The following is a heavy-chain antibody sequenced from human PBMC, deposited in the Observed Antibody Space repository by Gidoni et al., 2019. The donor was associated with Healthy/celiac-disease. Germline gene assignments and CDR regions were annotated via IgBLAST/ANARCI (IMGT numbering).Heavy chain of an antibody. D-gene: IGHD2-15*01. CDR1: GFTFSSYA. V-gene: IGHV3-23*01. CDR3: AKETRKYCSGGSCYSLYYGMDV. CDR2: ISGSGGST. Sequence: EVQLLESGGGLVQPGGSLRLSCAASGFTFSSYALSWVRQAPGKGLEWVSAISGSGGSTYYADSVKGRFTISRDNSKNTLYLQMNSLRAEDTAVYYCAKETRKYCSGGSCYSLYYGMDVWGQGTTVTVSS. J-gene: IGHJ6*02.